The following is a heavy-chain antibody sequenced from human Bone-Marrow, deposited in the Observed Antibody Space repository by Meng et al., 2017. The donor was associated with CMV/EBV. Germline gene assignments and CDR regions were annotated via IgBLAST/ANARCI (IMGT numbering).Heavy chain of an antibody. CDR3: ARGTYPGPPYCSSTSCRYGMDV. CDR1: GFTFSSYA. V-gene: IGHV4-59*12. J-gene: IGHJ6*02. Sequence: ESLKISCAASGFTFSSYALHWVRQAPGKGLEWIGYIYYSGSTNYNPSLKSRVTISVDTSKNQFSLKLSSVTAADTAVYYCARGTYPGPPYCSSTSCRYGMDVWGQGTTVTVSS. D-gene: IGHD2-2*01. CDR2: IYYSGST.